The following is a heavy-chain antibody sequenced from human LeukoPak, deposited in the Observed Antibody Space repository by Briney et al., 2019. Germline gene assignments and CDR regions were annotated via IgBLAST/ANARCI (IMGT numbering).Heavy chain of an antibody. J-gene: IGHJ4*02. CDR2: VVDSGTTM. V-gene: IGHV3-48*01. CDR3: ARGARFFGSGSYDY. CDR1: GFTFSSHS. D-gene: IGHD3-10*01. Sequence: GGSLRLSGAASGFTFSSHSMNWVGQAPGKGPEWISGVVDSGTTMYYADSVKGRFTISRDTAKESLHLQMDSLRAEDTGIYFCARGARFFGSGSYDYWGQGILVTVSS.